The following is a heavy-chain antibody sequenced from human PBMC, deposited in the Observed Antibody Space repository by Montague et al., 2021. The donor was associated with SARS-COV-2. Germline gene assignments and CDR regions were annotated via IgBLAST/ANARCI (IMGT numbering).Heavy chain of an antibody. CDR1: GDSVWSNTAA. V-gene: IGHV6-1*01. CDR2: TNYRSKWNS. CDR3: VRDTGSAQAGFDA. Sequence: CAISGDSVWSNTAAWNWIRQSPSGGLEWLGRTNYRSKWNSDYAASVEGRISIDPDTSKNQFFLHLSSVTPEDTGVYYCVRDTGSAQAGFDAWGQGTLVTVSS. J-gene: IGHJ4*02. D-gene: IGHD4-17*01.